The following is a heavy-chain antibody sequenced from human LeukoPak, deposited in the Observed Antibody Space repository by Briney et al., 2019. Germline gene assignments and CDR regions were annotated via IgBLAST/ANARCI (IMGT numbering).Heavy chain of an antibody. D-gene: IGHD3-9*01. CDR2: IRTTAEGAKYA. Sequence: GGPLRLSCATSGFSFTDYSMNWVRQAPGKGLEWISNIRTTAEGAKYAYYADSVKGRVTISRDDGKNTLYLHMNSLRDDDTAVYYCATDQRYAFDYWGQGIPVTVSS. V-gene: IGHV3-48*02. CDR1: GFSFTDYS. J-gene: IGHJ4*02. CDR3: ATDQRYAFDY.